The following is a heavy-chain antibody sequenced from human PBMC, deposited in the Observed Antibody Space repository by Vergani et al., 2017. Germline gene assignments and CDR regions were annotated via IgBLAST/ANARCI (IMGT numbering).Heavy chain of an antibody. CDR1: GFTFSSYA. Sequence: QVQLVESGGGVVQPGRSLRLSCAASGFTFSSYAMHWVRQAPGKGLEWVAVISYDGSNKYYADSVKGRFTISRDNSKNTLYLQMNSLRAEDTAVYYCAREIEYSSSSDAFDIWGQGTMVTVSS. CDR2: ISYDGSNK. D-gene: IGHD6-6*01. CDR3: AREIEYSSSSDAFDI. J-gene: IGHJ3*02. V-gene: IGHV3-30*07.